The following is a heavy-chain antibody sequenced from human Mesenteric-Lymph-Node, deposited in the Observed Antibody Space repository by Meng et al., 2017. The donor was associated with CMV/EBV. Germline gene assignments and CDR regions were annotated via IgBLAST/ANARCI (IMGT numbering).Heavy chain of an antibody. CDR1: GFTFSDYY. J-gene: IGHJ4*02. CDR3: ARTNSYDQVPDY. V-gene: IGHV1-2*06. D-gene: IGHD5-12*01. Sequence: SCQLSGFTFSDYYIHWVRQAPGQGLEWMGRIKPNSGSTHYAQKFQGRVALTRDTSISTAYMELSSLRSDDTAVYFCARTNSYDQVPDYWGQGTLVTVSS. CDR2: IKPNSGST.